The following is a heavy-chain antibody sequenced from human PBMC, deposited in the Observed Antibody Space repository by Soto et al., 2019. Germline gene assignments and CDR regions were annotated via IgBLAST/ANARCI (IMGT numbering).Heavy chain of an antibody. CDR1: GFTFSSYS. J-gene: IGHJ6*02. CDR3: ARPEYSSSSHGMDV. Sequence: EVQLVESGGGLVQPGGSLRLSCAASGFTFSSYSMNWVRQAPGKGLEWVSYISSSSSTIYYADSVKGRFTISRDNAKNSLYLQMNSLRDEDTDVYYCARPEYSSSSHGMDVWGQGTTVTVSS. V-gene: IGHV3-48*02. CDR2: ISSSSSTI. D-gene: IGHD6-6*01.